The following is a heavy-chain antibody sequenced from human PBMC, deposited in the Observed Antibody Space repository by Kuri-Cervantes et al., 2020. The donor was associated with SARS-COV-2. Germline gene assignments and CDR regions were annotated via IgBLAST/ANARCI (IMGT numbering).Heavy chain of an antibody. D-gene: IGHD2-2*01. J-gene: IGHJ6*02. Sequence: GGSLRLSCAASGFTFSSYGMHWVRQAPGKGLEWVGRTRNKANSYTTEYAASVKGRFTISRDDSKNSLYLQMNSLKTEDTAVYYCARGVVPAAMSVGYYYYGMDVWGQGTTVTVSS. CDR1: GFTFSSYG. CDR2: TRNKANSYTT. CDR3: ARGVVPAAMSVGYYYYGMDV. V-gene: IGHV3-72*01.